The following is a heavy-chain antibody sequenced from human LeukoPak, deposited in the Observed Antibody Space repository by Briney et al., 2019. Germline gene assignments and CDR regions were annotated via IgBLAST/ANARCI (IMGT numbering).Heavy chain of an antibody. CDR3: ARADEDYYFDY. V-gene: IGHV5-51*01. CDR2: IYPGDSDT. J-gene: IGHJ4*02. Sequence: GEPLKISCKSSGYRFTSYWIACVRQMPGKGLERMGIIYPGDSDTRYSPSFQGQVTISADKSINTAYLQWSSLKASDSAMYYCARADEDYYFDYWGQGTLVTVSS. CDR1: GYRFTSYW. D-gene: IGHD3/OR15-3a*01.